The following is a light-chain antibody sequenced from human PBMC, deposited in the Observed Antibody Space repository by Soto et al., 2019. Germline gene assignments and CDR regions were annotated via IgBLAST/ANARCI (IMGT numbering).Light chain of an antibody. V-gene: IGLV1-40*01. CDR1: SSNIGAGYD. Sequence: QSVLTQPPSVSGAPGQRVTMSCTGSSSNIGAGYDVHWYQQLPGTAPKLLIYGNSNRPSGVPDRFSGSKSGTSASLAITGLQAEDDADYYCQSYDSSLSADYVFGTGPKVTVL. CDR3: QSYDSSLSADYV. CDR2: GNS. J-gene: IGLJ1*01.